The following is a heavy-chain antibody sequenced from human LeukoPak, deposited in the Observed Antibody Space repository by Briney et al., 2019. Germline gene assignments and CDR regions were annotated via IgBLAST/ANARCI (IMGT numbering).Heavy chain of an antibody. CDR2: IYTSGST. Sequence: SETLSLTCTVSGGSITSYYWSWIRQPAGKGLEWIGRIYTSGSTNYNPSLKSRVTMSVDTSKNQFSLKLSSVTAADTAVYYCARSRIAAAGTRPTDAFDIWGQGTMVTVSS. D-gene: IGHD6-13*01. CDR1: GGSITSYY. V-gene: IGHV4-4*07. J-gene: IGHJ3*02. CDR3: ARSRIAAAGTRPTDAFDI.